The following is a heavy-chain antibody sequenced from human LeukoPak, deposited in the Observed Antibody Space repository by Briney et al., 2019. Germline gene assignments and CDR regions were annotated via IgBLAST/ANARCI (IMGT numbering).Heavy chain of an antibody. Sequence: SETLSLTCTVSGGSISSYYWSWIRQPPGKGLEWIGYIYYSGSTNYNPSLKSRVTISVDTSKNQFSLKLSSVTAADTAVYYCAREMIAAAGTVAFDIWGQGTMVTVSS. D-gene: IGHD6-13*01. CDR1: GGSISSYY. CDR3: AREMIAAAGTVAFDI. CDR2: IYYSGST. J-gene: IGHJ3*02. V-gene: IGHV4-59*01.